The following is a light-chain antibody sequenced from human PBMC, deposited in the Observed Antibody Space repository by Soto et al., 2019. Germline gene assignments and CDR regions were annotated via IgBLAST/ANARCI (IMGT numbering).Light chain of an antibody. J-gene: IGLJ3*02. V-gene: IGLV2-11*01. Sequence: QSALTQPRSVSGSPGQSVTISCTGTSSDVGGYNYVSWYQQYPGKPPELMIYDVSKRPSGVPDRFSASKSGNTASLTISGLQAEDEADYYCCSYAGSYTWVFGGGTKLTVL. CDR1: SSDVGGYNY. CDR2: DVS. CDR3: CSYAGSYTWV.